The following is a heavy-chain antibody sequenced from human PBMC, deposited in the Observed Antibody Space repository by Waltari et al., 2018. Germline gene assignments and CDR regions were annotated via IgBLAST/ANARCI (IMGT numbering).Heavy chain of an antibody. CDR1: GINFSNYW. J-gene: IGHJ4*02. V-gene: IGHV3-7*01. Sequence: EVQLVESGGGLVQPGGSLRLSCVVSGINFSNYWMNWVSQAQGKGLEWVANRKPDGSEKYYVDSVKGLLTISRDNAKNSLFLQMNSLSVDDTGVYYCAINQYWGQGTLVTVSS. CDR3: AINQY. CDR2: RKPDGSEK.